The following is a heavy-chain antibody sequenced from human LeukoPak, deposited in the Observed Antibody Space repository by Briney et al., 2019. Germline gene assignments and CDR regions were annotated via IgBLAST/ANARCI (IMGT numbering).Heavy chain of an antibody. D-gene: IGHD6-19*01. J-gene: IGHJ6*03. CDR1: GYTFTSYA. CDR3: ARVGIAVADPYYYYYYMDV. V-gene: IGHV7-4-1*02. CDR2: INTNTGNP. Sequence: EASVKVSCKASGYTFTSYAMNWVRQAPGQGLEWMGWINTNTGNPTYAQGFTGRFVFSLDTSVSTAYLQISSLKAEDTAVYYCARVGIAVADPYYYYYYMDVWGKGTTVTVSS.